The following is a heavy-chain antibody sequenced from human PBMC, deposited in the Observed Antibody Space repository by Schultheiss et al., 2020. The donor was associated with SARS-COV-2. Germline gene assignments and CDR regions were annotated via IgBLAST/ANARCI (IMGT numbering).Heavy chain of an antibody. D-gene: IGHD1-26*01. CDR2: IYTSGST. V-gene: IGHV4-59*10. J-gene: IGHJ4*02. CDR1: GGSFSGYY. CDR3: ASALSGSFDY. Sequence: SETLSLTCAVYGGSFSGYYWSWIRQPAGKGLEWIGRIYTSGSTNYNPSLKSRVTISVDTSKNQFSLKLSSVTAADTAVYYCASALSGSFDYWGQGTLVTVSS.